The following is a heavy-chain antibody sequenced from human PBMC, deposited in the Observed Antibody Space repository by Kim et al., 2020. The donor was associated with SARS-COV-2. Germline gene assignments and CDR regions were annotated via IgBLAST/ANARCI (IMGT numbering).Heavy chain of an antibody. V-gene: IGHV4-34*01. CDR3: ARPRMAARGWFDP. Sequence: YNPSLTSRVTISVDPSKNQFPRKLSSGTAADTAVYYCARPRMAARGWFDPWGQGTLVTVSS. J-gene: IGHJ5*02. D-gene: IGHD6-6*01.